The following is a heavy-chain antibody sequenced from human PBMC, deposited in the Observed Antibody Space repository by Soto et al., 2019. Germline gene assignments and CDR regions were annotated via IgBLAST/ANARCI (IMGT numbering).Heavy chain of an antibody. J-gene: IGHJ3*02. CDR3: ARVLSWGERVPLNAFDI. CDR1: GYTFTGYY. V-gene: IGHV1-2*02. CDR2: INPNSGGT. D-gene: IGHD3-16*01. Sequence: ASVKVSCKASGYTFTGYYMHWVRQAPGQGLEWMGWINPNSGGTNYAQKFQGRVTMTRDTYISTAYMELSRLRSDDTAVYYCARVLSWGERVPLNAFDIGGQGKMVTVSS.